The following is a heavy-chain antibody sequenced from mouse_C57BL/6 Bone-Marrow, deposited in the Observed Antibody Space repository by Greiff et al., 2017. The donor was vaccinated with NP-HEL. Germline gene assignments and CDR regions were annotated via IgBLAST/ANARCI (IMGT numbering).Heavy chain of an antibody. J-gene: IGHJ1*03. V-gene: IGHV1-81*01. D-gene: IGHD1-1*01. CDR3: ARRSSYWYFDV. CDR2: IYPRSGNT. CDR1: GYTFTSYG. Sequence: VQLQQSGAELARPGASVKLSCKASGYTFTSYGISWVKQRTGQGLEWIGEIYPRSGNTYYNEKFKGKATLTAGKSSSTAYMELRSRTSEDAAVYFCARRSSYWYFDVWGTGTTVTVSS.